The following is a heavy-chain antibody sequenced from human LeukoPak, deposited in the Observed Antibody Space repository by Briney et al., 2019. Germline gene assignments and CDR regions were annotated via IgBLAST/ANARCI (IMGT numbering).Heavy chain of an antibody. Sequence: GRSLRLSCAASGFAFSSYGMHWVRQAPGKGLEWVAVIWYGGSNKYYADSVKGRFTISRDNSKNTLYLQMNSLRAEDTAVYYCAKFGYCSSTSCYTGKWDYYYYMDVWGKGTTVTVSS. CDR1: GFAFSSYG. V-gene: IGHV3-33*06. D-gene: IGHD2-2*02. CDR2: IWYGGSNK. CDR3: AKFGYCSSTSCYTGKWDYYYYMDV. J-gene: IGHJ6*03.